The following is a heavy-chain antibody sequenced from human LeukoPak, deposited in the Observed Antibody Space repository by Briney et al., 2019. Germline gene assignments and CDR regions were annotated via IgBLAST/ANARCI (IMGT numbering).Heavy chain of an antibody. CDR2: INWNGGST. J-gene: IGHJ6*03. Sequence: PGGSLRLSCAASGFTFDDYGMSWVRHAPGKGLEWVSGINWNGGSTGYADSVKGRFTISRDNSKNSLYLQMNSLRTEDTALYYCAKGHIPATGRYYYYYMDVWGKGTTVTVSS. CDR1: GFTFDDYG. V-gene: IGHV3-20*04. D-gene: IGHD6-13*01. CDR3: AKGHIPATGRYYYYYMDV.